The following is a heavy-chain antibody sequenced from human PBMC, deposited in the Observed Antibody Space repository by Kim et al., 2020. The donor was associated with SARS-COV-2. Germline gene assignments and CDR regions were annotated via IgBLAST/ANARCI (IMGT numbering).Heavy chain of an antibody. CDR2: IWYDGSNK. V-gene: IGHV3-33*01. Sequence: GGSLRLSCAASGFTFSSYGMHWVRQAPGKGLEWLAVIWYDGSNKYYADSVKGRFTISRDNSKNTLYLQMNSLRAEDTAVYYCARDRYNWNDSLYYGMDVWGQGTTVTVSS. CDR1: GFTFSSYG. J-gene: IGHJ6*02. D-gene: IGHD1-1*01. CDR3: ARDRYNWNDSLYYGMDV.